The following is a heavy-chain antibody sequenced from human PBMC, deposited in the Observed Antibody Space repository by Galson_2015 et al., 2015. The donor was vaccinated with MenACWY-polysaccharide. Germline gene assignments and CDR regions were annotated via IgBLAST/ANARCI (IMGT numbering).Heavy chain of an antibody. D-gene: IGHD1-26*01. J-gene: IGHJ3*02. CDR1: GGSISSYY. CDR2: IYYSGST. V-gene: IGHV4-59*12. CDR3: ARGWELLPYHGTFEI. Sequence: ETLSLTCTVSGGSISSYYWSWLRQPPGKGLEWIGSIYYSGSTYYNPSLKSRVTISVDTSKNQFSLKLSSVTAADTAVYYCARGWELLPYHGTFEIWGQGTMVTVSS.